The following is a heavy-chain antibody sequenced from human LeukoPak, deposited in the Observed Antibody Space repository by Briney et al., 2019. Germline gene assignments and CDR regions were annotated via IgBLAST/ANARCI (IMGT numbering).Heavy chain of an antibody. D-gene: IGHD3-3*02. J-gene: IGHJ4*02. V-gene: IGHV3-23*01. Sequence: GGSLRLSCAASGFTFSSYAITWVRQAPGKGLEWVSTISVSGGTTYYADSVKGRFTISRDNSKDTLHLQMNSLRAEDTAVYYCAKSPDVALVNFDYWGQGSLVTVSS. CDR2: ISVSGGTT. CDR1: GFTFSSYA. CDR3: AKSPDVALVNFDY.